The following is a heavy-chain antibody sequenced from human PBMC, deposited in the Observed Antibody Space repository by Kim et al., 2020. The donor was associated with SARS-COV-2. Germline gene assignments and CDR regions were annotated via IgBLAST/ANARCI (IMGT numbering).Heavy chain of an antibody. V-gene: IGHV5-51*01. J-gene: IGHJ3*01. D-gene: IGHD2-21*02. Sequence: GESLKISCRGSGYSFTSYWIAWVRQMPGKGLEWMGIIYPSDSNARYSPSFQGQVTISVVKSISTAYLQWSSLKASDTAIFYCARQRAPYCGAACSDAFDLWGQGTLVTVSS. CDR2: IYPSDSNA. CDR3: ARQRAPYCGAACSDAFDL. CDR1: GYSFTSYW.